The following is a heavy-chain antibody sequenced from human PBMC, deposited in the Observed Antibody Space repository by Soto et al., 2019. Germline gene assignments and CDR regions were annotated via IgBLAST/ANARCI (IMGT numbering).Heavy chain of an antibody. D-gene: IGHD4-17*01. Sequence: PGESLKISCEGSGYTFTSYWIGWVRQMPGEGLEWMGIIYAGDSDTKYSPSFQGQVTISVDRSIKTAYLQWSSLKASDTAMYYCVKGYGNYFRTIKSDFWGQGTLVTVSS. CDR1: GYTFTSYW. CDR3: VKGYGNYFRTIKSDF. CDR2: IYAGDSDT. V-gene: IGHV5-51*01. J-gene: IGHJ4*02.